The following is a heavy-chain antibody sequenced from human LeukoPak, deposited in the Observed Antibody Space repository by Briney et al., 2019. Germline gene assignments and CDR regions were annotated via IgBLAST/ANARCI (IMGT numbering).Heavy chain of an antibody. D-gene: IGHD6-19*01. CDR1: GFTFSSYA. CDR2: ISGSGGST. V-gene: IGHV3-23*01. CDR3: AKQWLVPLDAFDI. Sequence: GGSLRLSCAASGFTFSSYAMSWVRQAPGKGLEWGSAISGSGGSTYYADSVKGRFTTSRDNSKNTLYLQMNSLRAEDTAVYYCAKQWLVPLDAFDIWGQGTMVTVSS. J-gene: IGHJ3*02.